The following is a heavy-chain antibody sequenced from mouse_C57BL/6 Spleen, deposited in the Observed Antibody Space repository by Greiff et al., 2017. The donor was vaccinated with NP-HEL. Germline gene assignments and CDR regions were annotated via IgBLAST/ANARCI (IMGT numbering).Heavy chain of an antibody. CDR2: INPNNGGT. CDR1: GYTFTDYN. CDR3: ARWGLGRRFAY. Sequence: EVQLQQSGPELVKPGASVKIPCKASGYTFTDYNMDWVKQSHGKSLEWIGDINPNNGGTIYNQKFKGKATLTVDKSSSTAYMELRSLASEDTAVYYCARWGLGRRFAYWGQGTLVTVSA. D-gene: IGHD4-1*01. J-gene: IGHJ3*01. V-gene: IGHV1-18*01.